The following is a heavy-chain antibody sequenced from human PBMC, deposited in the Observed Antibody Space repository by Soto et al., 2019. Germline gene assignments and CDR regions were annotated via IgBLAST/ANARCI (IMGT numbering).Heavy chain of an antibody. J-gene: IGHJ4*02. Sequence: QVHLVQSGAEVKKPGASVKVSCKGSGYAFTTYGITWVRQAPGQELEWMGWISAHNGNRTYARQLPGRVTVTRDTSSSTADMELRSLRSAGTAVYYCARGRYGDYWGQGAVVTVSS. CDR2: ISAHNGNR. CDR1: GYAFTTYG. CDR3: ARGRYGDY. D-gene: IGHD1-1*01. V-gene: IGHV1-18*01.